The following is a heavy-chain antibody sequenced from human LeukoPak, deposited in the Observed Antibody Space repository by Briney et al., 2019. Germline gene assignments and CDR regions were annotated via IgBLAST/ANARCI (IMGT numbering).Heavy chain of an antibody. CDR3: ARGQRLSGWYLDY. J-gene: IGHJ4*02. CDR2: INHSGST. D-gene: IGHD6-19*01. V-gene: IGHV4-34*01. CDR1: GGSFSGYY. Sequence: SETLSLTCAVYGGSFSGYYWSWIRQPPGKGLEWIGEINHSGSTNYNPSLKSRVTISVDTSKNQFSLKLSSVTAADTAVYYCARGQRLSGWYLDYWGQGTLVTVSS.